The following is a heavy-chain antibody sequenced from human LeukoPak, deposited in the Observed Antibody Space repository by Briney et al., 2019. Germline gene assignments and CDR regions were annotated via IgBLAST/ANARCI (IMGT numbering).Heavy chain of an antibody. D-gene: IGHD3-22*01. CDR2: IYPRDSDT. J-gene: IGHJ4*02. CDR1: GYSFTSYW. V-gene: IGHV5-51*01. CDR3: ARCRYDSSGYYYDYFDY. Sequence: AGESLKISCKGSGYSFTSYWIGWVRQMPGKGLEWMGIIYPRDSDTRYSPSFQGQVTISADKSISTAYLQWSSLKASDTAMYYCARCRYDSSGYYYDYFDYWGQGTLVTVSS.